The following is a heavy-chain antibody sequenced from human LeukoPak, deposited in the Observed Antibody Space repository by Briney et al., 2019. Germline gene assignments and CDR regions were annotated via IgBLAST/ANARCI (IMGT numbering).Heavy chain of an antibody. J-gene: IGHJ5*02. Sequence: GGSLRLSCAASGFTFSSYAMSWVRQAPGKGLEWVSAISGSGGSTYYADSVKGRFTISRDNSKNTLYLQMNSLRAEDTAVYYCAKLSSGGSCYSLCWFDPGAREPWSPSPQ. V-gene: IGHV3-23*01. CDR3: AKLSSGGSCYSLCWFDP. D-gene: IGHD2-15*01. CDR2: ISGSGGST. CDR1: GFTFSSYA.